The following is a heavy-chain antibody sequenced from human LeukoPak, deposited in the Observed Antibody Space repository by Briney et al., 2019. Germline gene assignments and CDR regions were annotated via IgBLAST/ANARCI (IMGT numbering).Heavy chain of an antibody. J-gene: IGHJ6*02. CDR2: ISYDGSNK. V-gene: IGHV3-30*18. CDR3: AKAEKRPYSYGSHYYSGMQV. CDR1: GFTFSNYG. D-gene: IGHD5-18*01. Sequence: PGGSLRLSCAASGFTFSNYGMHWVRQAPGKGLEWVAVISYDGSNKYYADSVKGRFTISRDSAKNTLYLQMNSLRAEDTAMYYCAKAEKRPYSYGSHYYSGMQVWRQGPTVPVPS.